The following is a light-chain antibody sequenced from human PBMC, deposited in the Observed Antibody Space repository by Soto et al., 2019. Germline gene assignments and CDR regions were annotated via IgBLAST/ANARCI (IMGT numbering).Light chain of an antibody. Sequence: EIVLTQSPGTLYLSPGERATLSCRASQSVSSYLAWYQQKPGQAPRLLMYGASSRATGITDRFSGSGSGTDFTLNISRLEPEDFAVYYCHQYGDTPRTFGQGTKGEIK. V-gene: IGKV3-20*01. CDR2: GAS. CDR3: HQYGDTPRT. CDR1: QSVSSY. J-gene: IGKJ1*01.